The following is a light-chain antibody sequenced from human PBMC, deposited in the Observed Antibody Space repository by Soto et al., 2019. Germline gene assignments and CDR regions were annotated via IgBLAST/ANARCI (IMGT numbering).Light chain of an antibody. CDR3: CAVAGSRV. CDR1: RSDIGTYNY. V-gene: IGLV2-8*01. Sequence: QSALTQPPSASGSPGQSVTISCTGTRSDIGTYNYVSWYQQHPGKAPKLIIYEFSKRPSGVPDRFSGSKSGNTASLTVSGLQAEEEADSYCCAVAGSRVFGGGTKLTVL. J-gene: IGLJ3*02. CDR2: EFS.